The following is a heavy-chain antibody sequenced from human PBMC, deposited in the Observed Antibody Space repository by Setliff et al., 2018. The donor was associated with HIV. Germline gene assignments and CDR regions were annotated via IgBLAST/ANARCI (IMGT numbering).Heavy chain of an antibody. CDR1: GGSISSSSYY. Sequence: SETLSLTCTVSGGSISSSSYYWGWIRQPPGKGLEWIGSIYYSGSTYYNPSLKSRVTISVDTSKNQFSLKLSSVTAADTAVYYCARRESYGNGGLYYFDYWGQGTQVTVSS. D-gene: IGHD2-8*02. CDR2: IYYSGST. CDR3: ARRESYGNGGLYYFDY. V-gene: IGHV4-39*01. J-gene: IGHJ4*02.